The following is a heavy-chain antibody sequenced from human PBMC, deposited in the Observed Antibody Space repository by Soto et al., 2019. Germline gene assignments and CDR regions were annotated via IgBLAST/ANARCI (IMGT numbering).Heavy chain of an antibody. V-gene: IGHV4-30-2*01. CDR3: ARGPYCSSSTCRTR. D-gene: IGHD2-2*01. CDR2: MFHSGNP. Sequence: LSLTCAVSGGSISSGDYSWSWIRQPQGKGLEWIGSMFHSGNPNYNASLKSRVTMSIDKSNNQLSLKLSSVTAADTAVYYCARGPYCSSSTCRTRWGQGILVTVSS. CDR1: GGSISSGDYS. J-gene: IGHJ4*02.